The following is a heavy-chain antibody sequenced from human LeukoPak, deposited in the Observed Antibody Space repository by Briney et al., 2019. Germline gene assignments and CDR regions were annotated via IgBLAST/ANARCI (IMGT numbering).Heavy chain of an antibody. CDR2: ISSSSDYI. J-gene: IGHJ4*02. Sequence: GSLRLSCAASGFTFNNYIMNWVRQAPGKGLEWVSSISSSSDYIYYADSVKGRFTISRDNAKNSLYLQMNTLRAEDTAVYYCVRRYMATSAEDFDYWGQGTLVTVFS. V-gene: IGHV3-21*01. CDR1: GFTFNNYI. D-gene: IGHD3-16*02. CDR3: VRRYMATSAEDFDY.